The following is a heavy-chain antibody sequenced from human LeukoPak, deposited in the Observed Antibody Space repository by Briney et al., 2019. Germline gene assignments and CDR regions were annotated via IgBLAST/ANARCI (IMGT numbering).Heavy chain of an antibody. V-gene: IGHV4-30-2*01. J-gene: IGHJ4*02. D-gene: IGHD3-9*01. CDR2: IYHSGST. CDR1: GGSISSGGYS. Sequence: NSSETLSLTCAVSGGSISSGGYSWSWIRQPPGKGLEWIGYIYHSGSTYYNPSLKSRVTISVDRSKNQFSLKLSSVTAADTAVYYCAGDGLLTGIDYWGQGTLVTVSS. CDR3: AGDGLLTGIDY.